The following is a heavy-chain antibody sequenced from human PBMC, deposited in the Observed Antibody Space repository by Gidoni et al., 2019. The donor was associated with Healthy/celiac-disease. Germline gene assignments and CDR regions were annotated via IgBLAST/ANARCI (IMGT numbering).Heavy chain of an antibody. J-gene: IGHJ4*02. Sequence: EVQLLDSGGGLVQPGGSLRLSWSAPGSTFSSYAMSWVRQAPGKGLEWVSAISGSGGSTYYADSVKGRFTISRDNSKNTLYLQMNSLRAEDTAVYYCAKDWSEGTISAIDYWGQGTLVTVSS. CDR1: GSTFSSYA. D-gene: IGHD3-9*01. CDR3: AKDWSEGTISAIDY. V-gene: IGHV3-23*01. CDR2: ISGSGGST.